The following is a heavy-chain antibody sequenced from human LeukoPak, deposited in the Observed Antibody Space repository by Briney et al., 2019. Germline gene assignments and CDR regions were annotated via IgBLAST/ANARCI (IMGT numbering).Heavy chain of an antibody. CDR2: MNPNSGNT. Sequence: ASVKVSCKASGGTFSSYAINWVRQATGQGLEWMGWMNPNSGNTGYAQKFQGRVTMTRNTSISAAYMELSSLRSEDTAVYYCARDVTMVRDSRDWFDPWGQGTLVTVSS. CDR1: GGTFSSYA. V-gene: IGHV1-8*02. J-gene: IGHJ5*02. D-gene: IGHD3-10*01. CDR3: ARDVTMVRDSRDWFDP.